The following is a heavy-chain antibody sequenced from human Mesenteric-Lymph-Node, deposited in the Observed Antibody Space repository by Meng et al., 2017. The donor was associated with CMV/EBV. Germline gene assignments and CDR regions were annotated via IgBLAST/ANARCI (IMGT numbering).Heavy chain of an antibody. CDR1: GASISSSAYY. CDR3: ARVPYTYGYGWLDP. D-gene: IGHD5-18*01. Sequence: GASISSSAYYWGWIRQPPEKGLEWIGNIHYSGNTYYNPSLKSRVTISVDMSKNQFSLSLTSVTAADTAVYYCARVPYTYGYGWLDPWGQGILVTVSS. V-gene: IGHV4-39*07. J-gene: IGHJ5*02. CDR2: IHYSGNT.